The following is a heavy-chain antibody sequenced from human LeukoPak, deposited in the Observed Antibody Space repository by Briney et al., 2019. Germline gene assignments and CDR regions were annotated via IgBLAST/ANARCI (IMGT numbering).Heavy chain of an antibody. CDR1: GFTFSSYG. CDR2: IWYDGSNK. V-gene: IGHV3-33*06. D-gene: IGHD1-26*01. CDR3: AKESGSYSLDY. J-gene: IGHJ4*02. Sequence: GRSLRLSCAASGFTFSSYGMHWVRQAPGKGLEWVAVIWYDGSNKYYADSVKGRFTISRDNSKNTLYLQMNSLRAEDTAVYYCAKESGSYSLDYWGQGTLVTVSS.